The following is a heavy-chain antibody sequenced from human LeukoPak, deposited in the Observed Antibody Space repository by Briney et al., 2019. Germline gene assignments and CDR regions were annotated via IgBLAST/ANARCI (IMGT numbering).Heavy chain of an antibody. CDR1: GFTFGDYA. V-gene: IGHV3-49*04. CDR2: IRSKTYGGTT. CDR3: TEGSSGPYDY. D-gene: IGHD3-22*01. Sequence: GGSLRLSCTASGFTFGDYAMSWVRQAPGKGLELVGFIRSKTYGGTTECAASVKGRFTISRDDSKSIAYLQMNSLKTDDTAVYYCTEGSSGPYDYWGQGTLVTVSS. J-gene: IGHJ4*02.